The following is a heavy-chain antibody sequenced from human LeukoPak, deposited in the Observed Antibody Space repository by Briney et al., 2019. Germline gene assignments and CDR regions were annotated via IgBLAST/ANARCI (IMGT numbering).Heavy chain of an antibody. Sequence: PSETLSLTCTVSGGSISSYYWGWIRQPPGKGLEGFGSIYYSGSTNYNPSLKSRVTISVDTSKNQFSLKLSSVTAADTAVYYCARGGYYGSGSYWFDPWGQGTLVTVSS. V-gene: IGHV4-39*01. CDR1: GGSISSYY. CDR2: IYYSGST. CDR3: ARGGYYGSGSYWFDP. J-gene: IGHJ5*02. D-gene: IGHD3-10*01.